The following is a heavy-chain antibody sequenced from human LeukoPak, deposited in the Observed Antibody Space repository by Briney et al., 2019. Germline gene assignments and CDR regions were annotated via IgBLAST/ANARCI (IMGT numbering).Heavy chain of an antibody. CDR2: ISYDGSRK. Sequence: GGSLRLSCVASGFAFSSYSMHWVRQAPGKGLEWVAVISYDGSRKYDADSVKGRFTISRDNSKNTLYLQMSSLRTEDTAVYYCARLPGYCSSNSCYKMTIPFDYWGQGTLVTVSS. V-gene: IGHV3-30-3*01. CDR3: ARLPGYCSSNSCYKMTIPFDY. J-gene: IGHJ4*02. CDR1: GFAFSSYS. D-gene: IGHD2-2*02.